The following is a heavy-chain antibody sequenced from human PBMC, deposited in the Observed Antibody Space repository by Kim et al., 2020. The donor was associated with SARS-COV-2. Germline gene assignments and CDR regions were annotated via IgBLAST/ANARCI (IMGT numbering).Heavy chain of an antibody. V-gene: IGHV4-59*09. CDR3: ARGALGAPYYFDY. J-gene: IGHJ4*02. Sequence: PTLKGRVTISVDTSKNQFSLKLSSVTAADTAVYYCARGALGAPYYFDYWGQGTLVTVSS.